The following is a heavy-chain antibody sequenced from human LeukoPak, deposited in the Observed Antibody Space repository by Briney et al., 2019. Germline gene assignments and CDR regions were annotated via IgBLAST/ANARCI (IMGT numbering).Heavy chain of an antibody. CDR3: ARAGARLRWFDY. V-gene: IGHV3-21*01. D-gene: IGHD6-6*01. Sequence: GGSLRLSCAASGFTFSSYSMNWVRQAPGKGLEWVSSISSSSSYIYYGDSVKGRFTISRDHRKNSLYLQMNSLRAEDTAVYYCARAGARLRWFDYWGQGTLVTVSS. CDR1: GFTFSSYS. J-gene: IGHJ4*02. CDR2: ISSSSSYI.